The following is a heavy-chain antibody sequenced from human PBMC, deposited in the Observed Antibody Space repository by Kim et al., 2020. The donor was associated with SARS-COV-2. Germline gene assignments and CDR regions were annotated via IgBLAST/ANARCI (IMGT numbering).Heavy chain of an antibody. Sequence: GHADSVKGRFTISRDHAKNELYLQMISLRAEDTAVYYCARVNGDYCFDYWGQGTLVTVS. J-gene: IGHJ4*02. CDR3: ARVNGDYCFDY. D-gene: IGHD4-17*01. V-gene: IGHV3-74*01.